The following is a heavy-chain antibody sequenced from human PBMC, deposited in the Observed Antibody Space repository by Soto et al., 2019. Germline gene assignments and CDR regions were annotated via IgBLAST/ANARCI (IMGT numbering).Heavy chain of an antibody. CDR2: ISGSGGST. V-gene: IGHV3-23*01. J-gene: IGHJ5*02. CDR3: GRTFRDGLLGLDP. D-gene: IGHD3-16*01. CDR1: GFTFSSYA. Sequence: GGSLRLSCAASGFTFSSYAMSWVRQAPGKGLEWVSAISGSGGSTYYADSVKGRFTISRDNSKNTLYLQMTSLRAEDAAIYYCGRTFRDGLLGLDPWGQGTPVTVPQ.